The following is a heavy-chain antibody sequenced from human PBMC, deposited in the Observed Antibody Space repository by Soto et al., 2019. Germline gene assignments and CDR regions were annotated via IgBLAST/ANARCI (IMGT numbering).Heavy chain of an antibody. D-gene: IGHD4-17*01. J-gene: IGHJ4*02. CDR2: IYWDDDK. V-gene: IGHV2-5*02. CDR3: VHRRDYGDFDY. CDR1: GFSLSTRGMG. Sequence: QITLKESGPTLVKPTQTLTLTCTFSGFSLSTRGMGVAWIRQPPGKALEWLALIYWDDDKTYSPSLRSRLTITRDTSKNQVVLTLTNVVPVDTATYFCVHRRDYGDFDYGGQGTLVTVSS.